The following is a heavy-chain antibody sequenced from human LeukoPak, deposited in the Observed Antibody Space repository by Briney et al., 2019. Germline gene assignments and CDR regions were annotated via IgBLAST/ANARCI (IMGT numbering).Heavy chain of an antibody. D-gene: IGHD6-19*01. Sequence: GGSVRLSCAASGFTFDDYAMHWVRRAPGKGLEGVSGISWNSSSIGYADSVKGRFTSSRDNAKNSLYLQMNSLRAEDTALYYCAKEDVTKSVAGYNWFDPWGQGTLVTVSS. J-gene: IGHJ5*02. CDR2: ISWNSSSI. V-gene: IGHV3-9*01. CDR3: AKEDVTKSVAGYNWFDP. CDR1: GFTFDDYA.